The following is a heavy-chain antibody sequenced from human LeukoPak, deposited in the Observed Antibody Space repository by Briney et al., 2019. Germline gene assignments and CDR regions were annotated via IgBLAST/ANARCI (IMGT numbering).Heavy chain of an antibody. CDR2: ISGSGSST. J-gene: IGHJ4*02. D-gene: IGHD3-16*01. V-gene: IGHV3-23*01. CDR1: GFTFSSYW. CDR3: AKDEVFDYVWGNFDY. Sequence: PGGSLRLSCAASGFTFSSYWMHWVRQAPGKGPEWVAAISGSGSSTYYPDSVKGRFTISRDNSENTLYLQMSSLRTNDTAVYYCAKDEVFDYVWGNFDYWGQGTQVTVSS.